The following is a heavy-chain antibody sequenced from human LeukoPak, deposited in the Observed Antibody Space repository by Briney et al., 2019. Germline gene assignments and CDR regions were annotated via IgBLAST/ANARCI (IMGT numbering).Heavy chain of an antibody. CDR3: ARDLGSQLWSDY. V-gene: IGHV1-69*04. Sequence: ASVKVSCKASGRTFSSYTISWVRQAPGQGLEWMGRIIPILGIANYAQKFQGRVTITADKSTSTAYMELSSLKSEDTAVYYCARDLGSQLWSDYWGQGTLVTVSS. CDR2: IIPILGIA. CDR1: GRTFSSYT. D-gene: IGHD5-18*01. J-gene: IGHJ4*02.